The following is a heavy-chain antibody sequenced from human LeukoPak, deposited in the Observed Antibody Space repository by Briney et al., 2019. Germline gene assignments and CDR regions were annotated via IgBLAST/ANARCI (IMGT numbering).Heavy chain of an antibody. J-gene: IGHJ6*03. CDR1: GFTFSSYG. Sequence: GRSLRLSCAASGFTFSSYGMHWVRQAPGKGLEWVAVIWYDGSNKYYADSVKGRFTIPRDNSKNTLYLQMNSLRAEDTAVYYCAKDRAAVYYYYYMDVWGKGTTVTVSS. V-gene: IGHV3-33*06. CDR2: IWYDGSNK. CDR3: AKDRAAVYYYYYMDV.